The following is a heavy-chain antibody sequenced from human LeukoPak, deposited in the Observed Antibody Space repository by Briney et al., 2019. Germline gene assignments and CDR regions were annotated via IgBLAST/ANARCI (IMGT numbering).Heavy chain of an antibody. CDR1: GFTFDDYA. Sequence: GGSLRLSCAASGFTFDDYAMHWVRQAPGKGLEWVSGISWNSGIIGYADSVKGRVTISRDNAKTSLYLQMNSLRAEDTALYYCAKDYDSSGYYPKFDYWGQGTLVTVSS. CDR3: AKDYDSSGYYPKFDY. V-gene: IGHV3-9*01. J-gene: IGHJ4*02. CDR2: ISWNSGII. D-gene: IGHD3-22*01.